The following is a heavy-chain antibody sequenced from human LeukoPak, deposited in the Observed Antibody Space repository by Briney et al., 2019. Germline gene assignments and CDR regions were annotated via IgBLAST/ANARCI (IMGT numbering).Heavy chain of an antibody. CDR2: ISAYNGNT. CDR1: GYTSTSYG. CDR3: ARGRGYSYGRHAFDI. J-gene: IGHJ3*02. D-gene: IGHD5-18*01. Sequence: GASVKVSCKASGYTSTSYGISWGGQAPGQGLEWMGWISAYNGNTNYAQKLQGRVTMTTDTSTSTAYMELRSLRSDDTAMYYCARGRGYSYGRHAFDIWGQGTMVTVSS. V-gene: IGHV1-18*01.